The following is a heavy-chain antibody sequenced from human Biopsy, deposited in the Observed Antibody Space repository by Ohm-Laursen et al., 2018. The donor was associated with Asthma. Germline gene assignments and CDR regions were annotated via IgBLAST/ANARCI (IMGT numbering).Heavy chain of an antibody. CDR1: GASITTIPSY. V-gene: IGHV4-31*02. CDR2: IYYSGET. CDR3: ARNLPGYTYGPFED. Sequence: QTLSLTCAVSGASITTIPSYWSWLRLLPGKGLEWIGCIYYSGETFFNPSLKNPLFMSLDSSKNQFSLKMTSVTVADTAVYFCARNLPGYTYGPFEDWGQGTLVTVSS. D-gene: IGHD5-18*01. J-gene: IGHJ4*02.